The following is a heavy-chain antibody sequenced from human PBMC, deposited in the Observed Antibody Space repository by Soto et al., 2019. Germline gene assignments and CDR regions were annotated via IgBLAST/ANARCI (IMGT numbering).Heavy chain of an antibody. J-gene: IGHJ5*02. CDR2: ISAYNGNT. CDR1: GYTFTSYG. V-gene: IGHV1-18*01. CDR3: ARDRPGGNTYASIWFDP. Sequence: ALVKVSCKASGYTFTSYGISWVRQAPGQGLEWMGWISAYNGNTNYAQKLQGRVTMTTDTSTSTAYMELRSLRSDDTAVYYCARDRPGGNTYASIWFDPWGQGTLVTVSS. D-gene: IGHD2-15*01.